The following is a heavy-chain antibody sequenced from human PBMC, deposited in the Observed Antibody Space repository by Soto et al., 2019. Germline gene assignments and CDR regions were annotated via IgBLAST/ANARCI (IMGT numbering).Heavy chain of an antibody. Sequence: QGQLVQSGDEVKKPGASVKVSCKASGYTFTSYDINWVRQATGQGLEWMGWMNTNSGNTGYAQKFQGRVIMTRNTSISTAYMELSSLRSEDAAVYYGARERSLAADYWCQGTLVTVSS. J-gene: IGHJ4*02. CDR2: MNTNSGNT. D-gene: IGHD1-26*01. CDR1: GYTFTSYD. CDR3: ARERSLAADY. V-gene: IGHV1-8*01.